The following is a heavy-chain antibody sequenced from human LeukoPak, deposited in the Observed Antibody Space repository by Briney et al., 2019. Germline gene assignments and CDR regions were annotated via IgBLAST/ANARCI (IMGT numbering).Heavy chain of an antibody. Sequence: PGGSPRLSCAASGFNFKYYAMTWVRQAPGKGLEWVSSISGSGDYTYYADSVKGRFTISRDNSKDTLYLQVNSLRAEDMAVFYCAKGQDANYLPLDLWGRGTLVTVSS. CDR3: AKGQDANYLPLDL. D-gene: IGHD4/OR15-4a*01. V-gene: IGHV3-23*01. CDR1: GFNFKYYA. J-gene: IGHJ2*01. CDR2: ISGSGDYT.